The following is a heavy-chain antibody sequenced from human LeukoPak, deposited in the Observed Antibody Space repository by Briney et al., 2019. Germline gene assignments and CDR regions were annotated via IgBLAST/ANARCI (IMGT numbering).Heavy chain of an antibody. CDR1: GGSISSYY. Sequence: TLSLTCTVSGGSISSYYWSWIRQPPGKGLEWIGYIYYSGSTNYNPSLKSRVTISVDTSKNQFSLKLSSVTAADTAVYYCARVGRLGVYYWGQGTLVTVSS. V-gene: IGHV4-59*12. D-gene: IGHD3-16*01. J-gene: IGHJ4*02. CDR2: IYYSGST. CDR3: ARVGRLGVYY.